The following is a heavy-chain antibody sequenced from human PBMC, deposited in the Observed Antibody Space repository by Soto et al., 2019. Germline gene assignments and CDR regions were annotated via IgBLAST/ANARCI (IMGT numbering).Heavy chain of an antibody. CDR2: IRSKAYGGTT. CDR3: TRDSTIFGVVSTFDY. D-gene: IGHD3-3*01. Sequence: GGSLRLSXTASGFTFGDYAMSWFRQAPGKGLEWVGFIRSKAYGGTTEYAASVKGRFTISRDDSKSIAYLQMNSLKTEDTAVYYCTRDSTIFGVVSTFDYWGQGTLVTVSS. J-gene: IGHJ4*02. CDR1: GFTFGDYA. V-gene: IGHV3-49*03.